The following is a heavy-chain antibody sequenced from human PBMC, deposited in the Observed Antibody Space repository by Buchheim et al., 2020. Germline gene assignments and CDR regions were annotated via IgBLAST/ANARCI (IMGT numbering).Heavy chain of an antibody. Sequence: QVQLVESGGGLVQPGGSLRLSCAASGFTFSGYNMSWVRQAPGKGLQWVAHISSSGRTKYYADSVRGRFTISRDKAKNSLYLLMNSLRGEDTAMYYCARDSRSSGYTYPTIENWGQGTL. CDR2: ISSSGRTK. D-gene: IGHD3-22*01. J-gene: IGHJ4*02. V-gene: IGHV3-11*04. CDR3: ARDSRSSGYTYPTIEN. CDR1: GFTFSGYN.